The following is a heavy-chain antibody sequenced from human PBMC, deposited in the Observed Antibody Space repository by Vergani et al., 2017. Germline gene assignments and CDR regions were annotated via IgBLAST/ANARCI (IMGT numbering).Heavy chain of an antibody. D-gene: IGHD3-10*01. V-gene: IGHV4-38-2*01. CDR1: GYSISSGYY. CDR2: LYHSGST. J-gene: IGHJ5*02. CDR3: ARDSGSLENWFDP. Sequence: QVQLQESGPGLVKPSETLSLTCAVSGYSISSGYYWGWIRQPPGKGLEWTGSLYHSGSTYYNPSLKSRVTISVDTSKNQFSLKLSSVTAADTAVYYCARDSGSLENWFDPWGQGTLVTVSS.